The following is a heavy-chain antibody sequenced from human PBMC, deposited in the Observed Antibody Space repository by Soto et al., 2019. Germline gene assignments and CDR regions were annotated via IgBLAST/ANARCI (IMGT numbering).Heavy chain of an antibody. CDR2: ISWNSGSI. V-gene: IGHV3-9*01. D-gene: IGHD2-15*01. J-gene: IGHJ1*01. CDR3: AKAGRDERNLRLLWGDFQH. CDR1: GFTFDDYA. Sequence: GGSLRLSCAASGFTFDDYAMHWVRPAPGKGLEWVSGISWNSGSIGYADSVKGRFTISRDNAKNSLYLQMNSLRAEDTAWYYCAKAGRDERNLRLLWGDFQHWGQGTLVTVSS.